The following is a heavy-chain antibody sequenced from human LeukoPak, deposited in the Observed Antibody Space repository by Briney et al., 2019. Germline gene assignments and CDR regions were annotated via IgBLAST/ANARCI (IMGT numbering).Heavy chain of an antibody. D-gene: IGHD6-19*01. CDR3: ASSQIAVAGNDY. CDR2: ISSSSSYI. CDR1: GFSFSNYS. J-gene: IGHJ4*02. Sequence: GGSLRLSCEASGFSFSNYSMNWVRQAPGKGLEWVSSISSSSSYIYYADSVKGRFTISRDNAKNSLYLQMNSLRAEDTAVYYCASSQIAVAGNDYWGQGTLVTVSS. V-gene: IGHV3-21*01.